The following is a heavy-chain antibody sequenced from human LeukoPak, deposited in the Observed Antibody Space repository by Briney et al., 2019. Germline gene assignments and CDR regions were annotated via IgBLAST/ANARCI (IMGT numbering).Heavy chain of an antibody. CDR2: IYYSGST. Sequence: PSETLSLTCTVSGASIRNYYWSWIRQSPGKGLEWIGYIYYSGSTNYNPSLQGRVTISVDTSKNQFSLNLSSVTAADTAVYYCARYGSGTYPRFDCWGRGTLVTVSS. J-gene: IGHJ4*02. CDR1: GASIRNYY. V-gene: IGHV4-59*08. CDR3: ARYGSGTYPRFDC. D-gene: IGHD3-10*01.